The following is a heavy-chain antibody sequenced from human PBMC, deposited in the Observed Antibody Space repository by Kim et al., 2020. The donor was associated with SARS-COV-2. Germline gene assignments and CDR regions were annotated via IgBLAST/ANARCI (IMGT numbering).Heavy chain of an antibody. CDR2: ISYEGSKK. Sequence: GGSLRLSCAASGFNFNNFGMHWVRQAPGKGLEWVAVISYEGSKKYYADSLKGRFTISRDSSKNTLYLQMNSLRPEDTAVYFCAKDNSFFMITVVGASGGMDVWGQGTTVTVSS. CDR1: GFNFNNFG. D-gene: IGHD3-16*01. CDR3: AKDNSFFMITVVGASGGMDV. V-gene: IGHV3-30*18. J-gene: IGHJ6*02.